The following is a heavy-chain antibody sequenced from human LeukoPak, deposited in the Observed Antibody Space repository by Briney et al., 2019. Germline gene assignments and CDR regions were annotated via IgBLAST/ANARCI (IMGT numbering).Heavy chain of an antibody. Sequence: WASVTVSFTASGYTFTSYDINWVRQAPGQGLEWMGWMNPNSGNTGYAQKFQGRVTITRNTSISTAYMELSSLRSEDTAVYYCARARAYYDILTGPNNWFDPWGQGTLVTVSS. CDR2: MNPNSGNT. CDR3: ARARAYYDILTGPNNWFDP. CDR1: GYTFTSYD. J-gene: IGHJ5*02. D-gene: IGHD3-9*01. V-gene: IGHV1-8*03.